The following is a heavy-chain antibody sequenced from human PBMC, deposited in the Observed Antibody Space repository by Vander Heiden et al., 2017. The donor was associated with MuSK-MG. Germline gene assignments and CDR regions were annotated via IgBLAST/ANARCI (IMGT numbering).Heavy chain of an antibody. V-gene: IGHV4-38-2*01. J-gene: IGHJ3*02. CDR1: GYSISSNYY. CDR3: ARLDTHLRFGALDI. CDR2: LSQGKNT. D-gene: IGHD3-3*01. Sequence: QVQLQESGPGLVKPSATLSLTCDVSGYSISSNYYWGWIRQPPGKGLEWLGSLSQGKNTYYNPSLKSRVTISLDTPKNQVSLSLSSVTAADTAVYFCARLDTHLRFGALDIWGQGTKGTVSS.